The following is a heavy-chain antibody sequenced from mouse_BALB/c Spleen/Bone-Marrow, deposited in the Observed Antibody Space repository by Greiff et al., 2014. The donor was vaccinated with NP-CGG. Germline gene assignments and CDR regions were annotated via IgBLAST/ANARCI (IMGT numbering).Heavy chain of an antibody. J-gene: IGHJ4*01. CDR3: ARWDYYGYAMDY. Sequence: VQLQQPGPELVEPGASMKISCKASGYSFTGYTMNWVKQSLGKNLEWIGLINPYNGGTSYNQKFKGKATLTVDKSSSTAYMKLLSLTSEDSAVYYCARWDYYGYAMDYWGQGTSVTVSS. CDR2: INPYNGGT. V-gene: IGHV1-18*01. CDR1: GYSFTGYT. D-gene: IGHD1-1*01.